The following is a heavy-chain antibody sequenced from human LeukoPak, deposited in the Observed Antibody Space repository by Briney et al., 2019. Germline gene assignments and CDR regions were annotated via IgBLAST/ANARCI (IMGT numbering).Heavy chain of an antibody. CDR1: GGSISSSSYY. CDR2: IYYSGST. V-gene: IGHV4-39*07. CDR3: ARDGGIAVAVY. Sequence: PSETLSLTCTVSGGSISSSSYYWGWIRQPPGKGLEWIGSIYYSGSTYYNPSLKSRVTISVDTSKNQFSLKLSSVTAADTAVYYCARDGGIAVAVYWGQGTLVTVSS. J-gene: IGHJ4*02. D-gene: IGHD6-19*01.